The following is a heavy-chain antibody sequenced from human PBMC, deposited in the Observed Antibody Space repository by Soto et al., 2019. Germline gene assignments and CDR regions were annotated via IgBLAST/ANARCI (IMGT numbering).Heavy chain of an antibody. CDR3: ARGGRSNCSSTSCYAVYYYYYMDV. J-gene: IGHJ6*03. Sequence: GASVKVSCKASGYTFTSYGISWVRQAPGQGLEWMGWISAYNGNTNYAQKLQGRVTMTTDTSTSTAYMELRSLRSDDTAVYYCARGGRSNCSSTSCYAVYYYYYMDVWGKGTTVTVSS. D-gene: IGHD2-2*01. CDR2: ISAYNGNT. CDR1: GYTFTSYG. V-gene: IGHV1-18*01.